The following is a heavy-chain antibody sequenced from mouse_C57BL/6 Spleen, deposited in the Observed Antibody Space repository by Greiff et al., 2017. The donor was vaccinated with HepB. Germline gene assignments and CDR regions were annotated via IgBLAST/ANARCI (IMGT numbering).Heavy chain of an antibody. D-gene: IGHD1-1*01. Sequence: VQGVESGPELVKPGASVKISCKASGYAFSSSWMNWVKQRPGKGLEWIGRIYPGDGDTNYNGKFKGKATLTADKSSSTAYMRLSSLTSEDSAVYFCARSRIDYYGSSYNYAMDYWGQGTSVTVSS. CDR2: IYPGDGDT. V-gene: IGHV1-82*01. CDR3: ARSRIDYYGSSYNYAMDY. J-gene: IGHJ4*01. CDR1: GYAFSSSW.